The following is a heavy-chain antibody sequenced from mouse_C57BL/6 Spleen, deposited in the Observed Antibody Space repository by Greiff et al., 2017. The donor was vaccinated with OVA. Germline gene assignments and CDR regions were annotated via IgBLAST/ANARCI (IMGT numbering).Heavy chain of an antibody. Sequence: EVQLVESGGGLVQPKGSLKLSCAASGFSFNTYAMNWVRQAPGKGLEWVARIRSKSNNYATYYADSVKDRFTISRDDSESMLYLQMNNLKTEDTAMYYCVRQGYDYDYAMDYWGQGTSVTVSS. CDR2: IRSKSNNYAT. CDR1: GFSFNTYA. V-gene: IGHV10-1*01. D-gene: IGHD2-4*01. CDR3: VRQGYDYDYAMDY. J-gene: IGHJ4*01.